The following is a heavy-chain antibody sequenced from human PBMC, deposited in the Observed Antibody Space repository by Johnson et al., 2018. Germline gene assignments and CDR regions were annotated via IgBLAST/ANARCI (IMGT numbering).Heavy chain of an antibody. Sequence: QVQLQESGPGLVKPSQTLSLTCTVSGGSISSGDYYWSWIRQPPGKGLEWIGYIYYSGSTDYNPSLKSRVTISVDTSKNQFSLKLTSVPAADTALYYFARVPLSLAAFDICGQGTMVTVSS. CDR2: IYYSGST. CDR1: GGSISSGDYY. J-gene: IGHJ3*02. V-gene: IGHV4-30-4*01. CDR3: ARVPLSLAAFDI.